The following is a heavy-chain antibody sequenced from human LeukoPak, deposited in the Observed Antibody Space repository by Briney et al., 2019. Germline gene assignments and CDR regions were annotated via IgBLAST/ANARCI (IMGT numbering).Heavy chain of an antibody. V-gene: IGHV3-7*01. Sequence: GGSLRLSCAASGFTFSSYWTSWVRQAPGKGLEWVANIKQDGSEKYYVDSVKGRFTISRDNAKNSLYLQMNSLRAEDTAVYYCARLLGYCSGGSCYSIRFDYWGQGTLVTVSS. CDR3: ARLLGYCSGGSCYSIRFDY. D-gene: IGHD2-15*01. J-gene: IGHJ4*02. CDR1: GFTFSSYW. CDR2: IKQDGSEK.